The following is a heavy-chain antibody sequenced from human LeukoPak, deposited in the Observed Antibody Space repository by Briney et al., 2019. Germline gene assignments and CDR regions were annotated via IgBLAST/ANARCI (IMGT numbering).Heavy chain of an antibody. V-gene: IGHV4-39*07. CDR3: ALGSGSGEVDCSGGSCSYYYYYYMDV. D-gene: IGHD2-15*01. CDR1: GGSISSSSYY. J-gene: IGHJ6*03. Sequence: SETLSLTCTVSGGSISSSSYYWGWIRQPPGKGLEWIGSIYYSGRTYYNPSLKSRVTISVDTSKNQFSLKLSSVTAADTAVYYCALGSGSGEVDCSGGSCSYYYYYYMDVWGKGTTVTVSS. CDR2: IYYSGRT.